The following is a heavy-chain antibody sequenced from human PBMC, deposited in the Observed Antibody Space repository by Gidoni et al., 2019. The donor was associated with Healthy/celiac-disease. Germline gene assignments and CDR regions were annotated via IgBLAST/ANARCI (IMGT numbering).Heavy chain of an antibody. CDR1: GFTFSSYA. CDR3: AKLRFGELLLFDY. Sequence: EVQLLESGGGLVQPGGSLRLSCAASGFTFSSYARSWVRQAPGKGLEWVSAISGSGGSTYYADSVKGRFTISRDNSKNTLYLQMNSLRAEDTAVYYCAKLRFGELLLFDYWGQGTLVTVSS. D-gene: IGHD3-10*01. J-gene: IGHJ4*02. V-gene: IGHV3-23*01. CDR2: ISGSGGST.